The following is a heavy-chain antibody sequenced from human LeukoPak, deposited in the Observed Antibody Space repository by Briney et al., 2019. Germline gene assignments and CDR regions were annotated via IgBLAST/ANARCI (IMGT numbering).Heavy chain of an antibody. CDR3: AGDYGGDFDY. J-gene: IGHJ4*02. CDR1: GAAISSSY. D-gene: IGHD4-23*01. CDR2: IFYSGST. Sequence: PSETLSLTCTVSGAAISSSYWGWIRQPPGKGLEWIGSIFYSGSTYYNPSLKSRVTISVDTSKNQFSLKLSSVTAADTAVYYCAGDYGGDFDYWGQGTLVTVSS. V-gene: IGHV4-39*02.